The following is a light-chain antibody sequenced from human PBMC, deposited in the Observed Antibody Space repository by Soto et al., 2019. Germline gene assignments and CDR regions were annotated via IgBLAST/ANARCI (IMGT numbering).Light chain of an antibody. Sequence: EIVLTQSPGTLSLSPGERATLSCRASQSVSSSYLAWYQQKPGQAPRLLIFGASSRATGIPGRFSGSGSGTDFTLTISRVEPEDFAVYYCQQYGRSLQITFGQGTRLEIK. J-gene: IGKJ5*01. CDR3: QQYGRSLQIT. V-gene: IGKV3-20*01. CDR2: GAS. CDR1: QSVSSSY.